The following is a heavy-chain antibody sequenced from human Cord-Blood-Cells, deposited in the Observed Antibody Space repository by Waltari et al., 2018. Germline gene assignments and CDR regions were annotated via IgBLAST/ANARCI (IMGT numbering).Heavy chain of an antibody. CDR3: ARYSSYAPFDY. J-gene: IGHJ4*02. CDR2: IKQAGSEK. CDR1: GFTFSSYW. V-gene: IGHV3-7*01. D-gene: IGHD6-6*01. Sequence: EVQLVESGGGLVQPGGSLRLSCAAPGFTFSSYWMSWVRQAPGKGLEWVSNIKQAGSEKYYVDAVKGRFTIARDNAKNSLYLQMNSLRAEDTAVYYCARYSSYAPFDYWGQGTLVTVSS.